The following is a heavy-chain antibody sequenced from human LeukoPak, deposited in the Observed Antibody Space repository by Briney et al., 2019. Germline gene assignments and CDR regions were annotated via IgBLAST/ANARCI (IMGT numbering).Heavy chain of an antibody. CDR2: MNPNNGNT. CDR3: ARDTYYDSTGYYFGLVDY. CDR1: GYTFTSYD. V-gene: IGHV1-8*01. J-gene: IGHJ4*02. D-gene: IGHD3-22*01. Sequence: ASVKVSCKASGYTFTSYDINWVRQATGQGLEWMGWMNPNNGNTGYAQKFQGRVTMTRNTSISTAYMELSSLRAEDTAVYYCARDTYYDSTGYYFGLVDYWGQGTLVTVSS.